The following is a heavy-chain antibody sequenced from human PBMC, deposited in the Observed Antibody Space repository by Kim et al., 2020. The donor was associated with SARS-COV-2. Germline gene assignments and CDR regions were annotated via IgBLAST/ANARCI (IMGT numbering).Heavy chain of an antibody. CDR3: AKERRSMVRGVTDY. CDR2: ISYDGSNK. D-gene: IGHD3-10*01. V-gene: IGHV3-30*18. CDR1: GFTFSSYG. J-gene: IGHJ4*02. Sequence: GGSLRLSCAASGFTFSSYGMHWVRQAPGKGLEWVAVISYDGSNKYYADSVKGRFTISRDNSKNTLYLQMNSLRAEDTAVYYCAKERRSMVRGVTDYWGQGTLVTVSS.